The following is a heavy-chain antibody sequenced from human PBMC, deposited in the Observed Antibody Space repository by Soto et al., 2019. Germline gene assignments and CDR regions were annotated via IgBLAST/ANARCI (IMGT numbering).Heavy chain of an antibody. V-gene: IGHV1-2*02. CDR3: AREGTRPLSLWGSINTKKNWFDP. D-gene: IGHD5-18*01. CDR2: INPNSGGT. CDR1: GYSFTGYY. J-gene: IGHJ5*02. Sequence: QVQLVQSGAEVKKPGASVKVSCKSSGYSFTGYYMHWVRQAPGQGLDWMGWINPNSGGTNYAQKFQGRVTMTRDTYISTAYMELSRRRSDDTAVYYCAREGTRPLSLWGSINTKKNWFDPWGQGTLVTVSS.